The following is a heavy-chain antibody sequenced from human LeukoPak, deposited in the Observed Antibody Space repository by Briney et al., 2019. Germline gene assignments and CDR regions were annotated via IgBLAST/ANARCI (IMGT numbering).Heavy chain of an antibody. D-gene: IGHD3-3*01. CDR2: IYYSGNT. CDR1: GGSISSYY. Sequence: PSETLSLTCTVSGGSISSYYWSWIRQSPGKGLEWIGYIYYSGNTDYNPSLKSRVTISIDTSKNQFSLRLTSVTAADTAVYYCARVRVRFLENFMDVWGKGTTVTVSS. V-gene: IGHV4-59*01. J-gene: IGHJ6*03. CDR3: ARVRVRFLENFMDV.